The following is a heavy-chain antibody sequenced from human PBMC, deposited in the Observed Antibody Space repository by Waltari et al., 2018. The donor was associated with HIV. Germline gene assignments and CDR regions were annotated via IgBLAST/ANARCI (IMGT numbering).Heavy chain of an antibody. Sequence: EVQLVESGGGLVQPGGSLRLSCAASGFTFSRNWMSWVRQAPGKGVGWVANIMPDGSAKQYVDSVKGRFTISRDNAKNSLFLQMNSLRAEDTAVYYCARDLDSGGFDAWGQGTPVTVSS. J-gene: IGHJ4*02. CDR1: GFTFSRNW. V-gene: IGHV3-7*01. CDR2: IMPDGSAK. D-gene: IGHD2-15*01. CDR3: ARDLDSGGFDA.